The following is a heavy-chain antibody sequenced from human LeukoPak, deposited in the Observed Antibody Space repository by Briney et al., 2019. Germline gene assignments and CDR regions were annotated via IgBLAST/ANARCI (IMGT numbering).Heavy chain of an antibody. V-gene: IGHV3-23*01. CDR1: GFTFSSYA. D-gene: IGHD3-22*01. CDR2: ISGSGGST. J-gene: IGHJ4*02. CDR3: AKEELYYYDSSGYFN. Sequence: GGSLRLSCAASGFTFSSYAMSWVRQAPGKGLEWVSGISGSGGSTYYADSVKGRFTISRDNSKNTLYLQMNSLRAEDTAVYYCAKEELYYYDSSGYFNWGQGTLVTVSS.